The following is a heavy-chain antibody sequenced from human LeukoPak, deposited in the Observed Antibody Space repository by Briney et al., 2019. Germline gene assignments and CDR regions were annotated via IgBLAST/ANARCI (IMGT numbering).Heavy chain of an antibody. Sequence: SVKVSCKASGGTFSSYAISWVRQAPGQGREWMGRIIPIFGTANYAQKFQGRVTITTDESTSTAYMELSSLRSEDTAVYYCASEGRIQRSWFDPWGQGTLVTVSS. V-gene: IGHV1-69*05. CDR1: GGTFSSYA. D-gene: IGHD5-18*01. CDR2: IIPIFGTA. J-gene: IGHJ5*02. CDR3: ASEGRIQRSWFDP.